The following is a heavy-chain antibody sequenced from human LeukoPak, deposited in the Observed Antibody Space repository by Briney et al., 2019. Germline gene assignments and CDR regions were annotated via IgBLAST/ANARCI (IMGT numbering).Heavy chain of an antibody. Sequence: ASVKVSCKVCGYTLTELSMHWVRQAPGKGLEWMGGFDPEDGETIYAQKFQGRVAMTEDTSTDTAYMELSSLRSEDTAVYYCARSLGGGRARRPERPYYFDYWGQGTLVTVSS. V-gene: IGHV1-24*01. CDR1: GYTLTELS. CDR3: ARSLGGGRARRPERPYYFDY. D-gene: IGHD4-23*01. J-gene: IGHJ4*02. CDR2: FDPEDGET.